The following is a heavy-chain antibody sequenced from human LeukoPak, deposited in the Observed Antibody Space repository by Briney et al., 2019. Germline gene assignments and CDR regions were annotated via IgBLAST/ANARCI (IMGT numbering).Heavy chain of an antibody. Sequence: GGSLRLSCAASGFTFSSYGMHWVRQAPGKGLEWVAFIWYDGRNKYYADSVKGRFTISRDNSKNTLYLQMNSLRAEDTAVYYCARRLYDYVWGSYRPHDAFDIWGQGTMVTVSS. V-gene: IGHV3-30*02. J-gene: IGHJ3*02. CDR1: GFTFSSYG. CDR2: IWYDGRNK. D-gene: IGHD3-16*02. CDR3: ARRLYDYVWGSYRPHDAFDI.